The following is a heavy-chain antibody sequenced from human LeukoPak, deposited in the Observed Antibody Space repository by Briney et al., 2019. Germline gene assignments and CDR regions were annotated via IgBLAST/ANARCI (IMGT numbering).Heavy chain of an antibody. CDR1: GGSISSSSYY. V-gene: IGHV4-39*07. CDR3: ASGPLGILGY. D-gene: IGHD3-3*01. Sequence: SETLSLTCTVSGGSISSSSYYWGWIRQPPGKGLEWIGSIYYSGSTYYNPSLKSRVTISVDTSKNQFSLKLSSVTAADTAVYYCASGPLGILGYWGQGTLVTVSS. J-gene: IGHJ4*02. CDR2: IYYSGST.